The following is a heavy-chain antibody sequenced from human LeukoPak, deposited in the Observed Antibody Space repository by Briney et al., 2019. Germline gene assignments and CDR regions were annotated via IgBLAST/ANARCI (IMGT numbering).Heavy chain of an antibody. Sequence: GGSLRLSCAASGFTVSSNYMSWVRQAPGKGLEWVANIKQDGSEKYYVDSVKGRFTISRDNAKNSLYLQMNSLRAEDTAVYYCARRNYYGFIDYWGQEPWSPSPQ. CDR1: GFTVSSNY. CDR2: IKQDGSEK. CDR3: ARRNYYGFIDY. V-gene: IGHV3-7*01. D-gene: IGHD3-10*01. J-gene: IGHJ4*01.